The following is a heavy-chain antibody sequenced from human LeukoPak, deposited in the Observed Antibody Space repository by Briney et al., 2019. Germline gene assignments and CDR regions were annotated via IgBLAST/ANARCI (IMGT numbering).Heavy chain of an antibody. CDR1: GGSISSSSYY. D-gene: IGHD2-15*01. J-gene: IGHJ4*02. CDR2: IYYSGST. CDR3: ARGWRHDY. V-gene: IGHV4-39*07. Sequence: SETLSLTCTVSGGSISSSSYYWGWIRQPPGKGLEWIGSIYYSGSTYYNPSLKSRVTISVDTSKNQFSLKLSSVTAADTAVYYCARGWRHDYWGQGTLVTVSS.